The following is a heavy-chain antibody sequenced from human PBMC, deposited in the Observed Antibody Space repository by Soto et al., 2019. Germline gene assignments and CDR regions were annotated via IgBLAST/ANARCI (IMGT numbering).Heavy chain of an antibody. D-gene: IGHD3-9*01. Sequence: GGSLILSCAASGFTFSSYAMSWVRQAPGKGLEWVSAISGSGGSTYYADSVKGRFTISRDNSKNTLYLQMNSLRAEDTAVYYCAKDPRDELRYFDWSPSYYYYGMDVWGQGTTVTVSS. CDR2: ISGSGGST. CDR3: AKDPRDELRYFDWSPSYYYYGMDV. J-gene: IGHJ6*02. CDR1: GFTFSSYA. V-gene: IGHV3-23*01.